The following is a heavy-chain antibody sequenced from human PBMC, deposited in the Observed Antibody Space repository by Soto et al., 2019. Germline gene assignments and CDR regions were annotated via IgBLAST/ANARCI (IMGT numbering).Heavy chain of an antibody. CDR1: VLSLSNIW. D-gene: IGHD5-18*01. CDR2: IKQGGTET. J-gene: IGHJ4*02. Sequence: PGGSLRLSCVGSVLSLSNIWTSWVRQAPGKGLEWVANIKQGGTETYYVGSVKGRFTISKDHAKNSLYLQMNSLRVEDTALYYCASLDTARVETAGYWGQGTRVTVSS. CDR3: ASLDTARVETAGY. V-gene: IGHV3-7*01.